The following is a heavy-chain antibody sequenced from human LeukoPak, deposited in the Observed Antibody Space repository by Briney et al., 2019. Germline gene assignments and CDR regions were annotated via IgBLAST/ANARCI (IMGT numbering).Heavy chain of an antibody. J-gene: IGHJ4*02. CDR2: IYSGGDT. D-gene: IGHD5-24*01. CDR3: ARDPPAVAINTYG. V-gene: IGHV3-66*01. CDR1: GVTVSNNF. Sequence: GGSQRLSCAASGVTVSNNFMLWVRQAPGKGLEWVSLIYSGGDTHYADSVKGRFTISRDNSKNTLYLQMNNLRAEDTAVYYCARDPPAVAINTYGWGQGTLVTVSS.